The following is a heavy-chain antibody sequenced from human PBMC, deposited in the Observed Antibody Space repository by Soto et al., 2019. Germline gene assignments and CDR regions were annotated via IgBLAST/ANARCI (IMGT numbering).Heavy chain of an antibody. CDR3: ARVGHITNYGMAV. D-gene: IGHD1-26*01. CDR2: IIPFFGTS. J-gene: IGHJ6*02. CDR1: GGTFSSYP. V-gene: IGHV1-69*01. Sequence: QVQLVQSGAEVKKPGSSVKVSCEASGGTFSSYPINWVRQAPGQGLEWMGGIIPFFGTSNYEQKFQGRVTITAVDSTRTAYMEMRSLRSEDTAVYYCARVGHITNYGMAVWGQGTTVTVSS.